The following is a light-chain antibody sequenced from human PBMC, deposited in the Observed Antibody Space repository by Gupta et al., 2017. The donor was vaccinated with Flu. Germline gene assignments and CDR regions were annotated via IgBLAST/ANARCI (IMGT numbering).Light chain of an antibody. CDR3: SSYVNSSIPHI. CDR2: EVS. V-gene: IGLV2-14*01. J-gene: IGLJ1*01. Sequence: SIAISCTGTSSDVGRFNYVSWYQQHPGKAPKLIIDEVSNRPSGVSNRFSGSKSGNTATLTISGLQSEDEADYCSSYVNSSIPHILGTGTKVTVL. CDR1: SSDVGRFNY.